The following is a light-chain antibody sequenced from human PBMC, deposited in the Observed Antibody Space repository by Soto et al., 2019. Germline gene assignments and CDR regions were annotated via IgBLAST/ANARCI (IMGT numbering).Light chain of an antibody. CDR1: SSNIGSST. J-gene: IGLJ1*01. V-gene: IGLV1-44*01. CDR2: SNN. Sequence: QSVLTQPPSASGTPGQRVTIPCSGSSSNIGSSTVNWYQQRPGTAPKLLIYSNNQRPSGVPDGFSGSKSGTSASLAISGLQSEDEADYYCAAWDDSLNGHVFGTGTKVTVL. CDR3: AAWDDSLNGHV.